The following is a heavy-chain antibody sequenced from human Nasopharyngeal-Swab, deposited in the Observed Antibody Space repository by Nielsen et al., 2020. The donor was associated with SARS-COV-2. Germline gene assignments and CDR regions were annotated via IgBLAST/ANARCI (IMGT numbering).Heavy chain of an antibody. D-gene: IGHD5-18*01. CDR1: GDTFNRKA. J-gene: IGHJ5*02. V-gene: IGHV7-4-1*02. CDR3: VRDQAMARPNWFDP. CDR2: IATPTGHP. Sequence: ASVKVSCKASGDTFNRKAINWLRQAPGQGPEWMGWIATPTGHPTYAQGFTGRFVFSLDTSVATAYLHINSLKTEDTAIYYCVRDQAMARPNWFDPWGQGTLVTASS.